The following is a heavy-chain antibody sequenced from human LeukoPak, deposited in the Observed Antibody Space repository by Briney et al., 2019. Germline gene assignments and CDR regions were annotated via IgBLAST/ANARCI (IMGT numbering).Heavy chain of an antibody. D-gene: IGHD3-22*01. CDR2: ISAYNGNT. V-gene: IGHV1-18*01. J-gene: IGHJ3*02. CDR3: ARDLGLIYYYDSSGYYSDAFDI. Sequence: ASVKVSCKASGYTFTSYGISWVRQAPGQGLEWMGWISAYNGNTNYAQKLQGRVTMTTGTSTSTAYMELRSLRSDDTAVYYCARDLGLIYYYDSSGYYSDAFDIWGQGTMVTVSS. CDR1: GYTFTSYG.